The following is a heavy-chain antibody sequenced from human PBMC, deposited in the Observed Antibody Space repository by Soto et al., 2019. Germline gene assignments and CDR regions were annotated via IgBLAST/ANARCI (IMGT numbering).Heavy chain of an antibody. Sequence: QVQLVQSGAEVKKPGASVKVSCKAYDYTFASYGISWVRQAPGQGLEWMGWISAYNGNTKYIQKFQGRVTMTTDTSTSTAYMELRSLTSDDTAVYYCARDFYGDSGHFDYWGQGTLVTVSS. D-gene: IGHD4-17*01. CDR2: ISAYNGNT. CDR3: ARDFYGDSGHFDY. V-gene: IGHV1-18*01. J-gene: IGHJ4*02. CDR1: DYTFASYG.